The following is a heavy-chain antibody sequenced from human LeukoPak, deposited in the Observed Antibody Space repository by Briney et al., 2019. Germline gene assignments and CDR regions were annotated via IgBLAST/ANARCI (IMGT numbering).Heavy chain of an antibody. V-gene: IGHV4-59*08. CDR2: IYSSGST. Sequence: PSETLSLTCTVSGGSISSNYWGWIRQPPGKGLEWLGYIYSSGSTNYNPSLKSRLTISVDTSKNQFSLKLSSVTAADTAVYYCATTLPASGWYYFDYWGQGTLVTVSS. D-gene: IGHD6-19*01. CDR1: GGSISSNY. J-gene: IGHJ4*02. CDR3: ATTLPASGWYYFDY.